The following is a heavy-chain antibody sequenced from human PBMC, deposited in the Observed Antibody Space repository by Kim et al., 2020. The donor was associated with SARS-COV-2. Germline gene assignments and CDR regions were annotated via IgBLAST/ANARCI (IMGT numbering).Heavy chain of an antibody. V-gene: IGHV3-33*01. D-gene: IGHD5-18*01. CDR1: GFRFSDFA. Sequence: GGSLRLSCAASGFRFSDFAMHWVRQAPGKGLEWVAIIWHDGSNKFYGDSVKGRFTISRDNSKNTLYLQMYSLRADDTARYYCVRAGIQLGYDFWGQGTLV. CDR2: IWHDGSNK. CDR3: VRAGIQLGYDF. J-gene: IGHJ4*02.